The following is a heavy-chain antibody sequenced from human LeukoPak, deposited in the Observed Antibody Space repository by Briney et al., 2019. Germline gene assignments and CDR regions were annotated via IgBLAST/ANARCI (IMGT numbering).Heavy chain of an antibody. J-gene: IGHJ4*02. CDR2: ISYDGSNK. V-gene: IGHV3-30-3*02. Sequence: GGSLRLSCAASGFTFNSYAMHWVRQAPGKGLEWVAVISYDGSNKYYADSVKGRFTFSRDNSKNTLYLQMNSLRAEDTAVYYCAKSSGSGSYYKPIDYWGQGTLVTVSS. D-gene: IGHD3-10*01. CDR3: AKSSGSGSYYKPIDY. CDR1: GFTFNSYA.